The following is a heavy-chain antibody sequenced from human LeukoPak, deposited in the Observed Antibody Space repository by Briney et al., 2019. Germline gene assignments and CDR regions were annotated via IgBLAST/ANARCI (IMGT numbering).Heavy chain of an antibody. V-gene: IGHV4-39*01. Sequence: SETLSLTCTVSDASITSTNSYWAWIRQAPGKEPEWVGTIHYGGTTYYSPSLKSRLTISIDTSKNQFSLRLTSVTAADTAVYYCARLGSSTFWNFDLWGRGTLVSVSS. CDR1: DASITSTNSY. CDR2: IHYGGTT. D-gene: IGHD5-12*01. J-gene: IGHJ2*01. CDR3: ARLGSSTFWNFDL.